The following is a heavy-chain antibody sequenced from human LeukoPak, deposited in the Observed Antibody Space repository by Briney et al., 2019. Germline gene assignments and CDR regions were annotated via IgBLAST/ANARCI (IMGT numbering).Heavy chain of an antibody. CDR3: ARDITVAGNRFDY. D-gene: IGHD6-19*01. CDR1: GGTFSSYA. J-gene: IGHJ4*02. Sequence: ASVKVSCKASGGTFSSYAISWLRQAPGQGLEWMGGIIPIFGTANYAQKFQGRVTITTDESTSTAYTELSSLRSEDTAVYYCARDITVAGNRFDYWGQGTLVTVSS. CDR2: IIPIFGTA. V-gene: IGHV1-69*05.